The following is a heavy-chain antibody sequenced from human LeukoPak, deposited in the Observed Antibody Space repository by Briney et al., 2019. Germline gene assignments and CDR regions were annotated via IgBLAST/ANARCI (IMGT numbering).Heavy chain of an antibody. CDR1: GFTFVDYG. J-gene: IGHJ4*02. Sequence: GGSLRLSCATSGFTFVDYGLSWVRRAPGEGLEWLCAINYNGAITDYADSVKGRFTISRDNAKNSLYLRMDSLRSEDTTLYYCARDRLGPSFSVSHFDLWGQGTLVAVSS. D-gene: IGHD3-3*02. V-gene: IGHV3-20*04. CDR3: ARDRLGPSFSVSHFDL. CDR2: INYNGAIT.